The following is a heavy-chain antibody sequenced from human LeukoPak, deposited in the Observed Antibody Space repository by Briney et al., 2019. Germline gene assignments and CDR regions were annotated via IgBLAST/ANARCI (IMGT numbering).Heavy chain of an antibody. J-gene: IGHJ4*02. Sequence: TPSETPSLTCTVSGGSISSSSYYWGWIRQPPGKGLEWIGSIYYSGSTYYNPSLKSRVSRSVDTSKNQFSLKLSSVTAADTAVYYCVRSSSSIFDYWGQGTLVTVSP. D-gene: IGHD6-6*01. CDR2: IYYSGST. V-gene: IGHV4-39*05. CDR1: GGSISSSSYY. CDR3: VRSSSSIFDY.